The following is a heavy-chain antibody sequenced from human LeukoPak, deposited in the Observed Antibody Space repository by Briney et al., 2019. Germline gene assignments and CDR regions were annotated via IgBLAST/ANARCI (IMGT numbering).Heavy chain of an antibody. CDR1: GYTLTELS. V-gene: IGHV1-24*01. D-gene: IGHD3-16*01. CDR3: ATRGLPFGGVIGAFDI. J-gene: IGHJ3*02. Sequence: ASVKVSCKVSGYTLTELSMHWVRQAPGKGLEWMGGFDPEDGETIYAQKFQGRVTMTEDTSTDTAYMELSSLRSEDTAVYYCATRGLPFGGVIGAFDIGAKGQWSPSLQ. CDR2: FDPEDGET.